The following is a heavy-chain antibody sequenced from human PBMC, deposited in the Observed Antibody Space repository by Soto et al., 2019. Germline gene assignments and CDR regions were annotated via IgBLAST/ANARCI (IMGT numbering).Heavy chain of an antibody. CDR2: ISAYNGNT. J-gene: IGHJ6*03. CDR3: ARRTGVDYYYYYMDV. CDR1: GYTFTSYG. D-gene: IGHD2-15*01. V-gene: IGHV1-18*01. Sequence: ASVKVSCKASGYTFTSYGISWVRQAPGQGLEWMGWISAYNGNTNYAQKLQGRVTMATDTSTSTAYMELRSLRSDDTAVYYCARRTGVDYYYYYMDVWGKGTTVTVS.